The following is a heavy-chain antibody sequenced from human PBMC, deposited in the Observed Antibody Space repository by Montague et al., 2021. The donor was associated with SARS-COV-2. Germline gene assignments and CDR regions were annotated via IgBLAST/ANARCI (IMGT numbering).Heavy chain of an antibody. D-gene: IGHD4-11*01. V-gene: IGHV3-21*01. CDR2: ISTSSSYI. CDR3: ARDAYSNYGEGNYFDY. CDR1: GFTFSSYF. Sequence: YLRLSCAASGFTFSSYFMNWVRQAPGKGLEWVSSISTSSSYIYYSDSVKGRFTISKDNAKNSLYLQMNSLRAEDTAVYYCARDAYSNYGEGNYFDYWGQGTMVTVSS. J-gene: IGHJ4*02.